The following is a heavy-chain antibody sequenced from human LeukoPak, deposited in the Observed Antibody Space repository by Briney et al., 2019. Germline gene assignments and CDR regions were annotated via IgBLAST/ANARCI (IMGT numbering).Heavy chain of an antibody. CDR1: GFTFGFTFSRYA. V-gene: IGHV3-30-3*01. CDR2: ISYDGSNK. Sequence: GGSLGLSCAASGFTFGFTFSRYAMHWVRQAPGKGLEWVAVISYDGSNKYYADSVKGRFTISRDNSKNTLYLQMNSLRAEDTAVYYCARDRSDYGSGSFDYWGQGTLVTVSS. D-gene: IGHD3-10*01. CDR3: ARDRSDYGSGSFDY. J-gene: IGHJ4*02.